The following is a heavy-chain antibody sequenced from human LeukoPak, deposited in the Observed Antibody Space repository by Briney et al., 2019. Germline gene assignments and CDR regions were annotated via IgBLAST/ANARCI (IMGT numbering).Heavy chain of an antibody. V-gene: IGHV3-74*01. D-gene: IGHD2/OR15-2a*01. J-gene: IGHJ3*02. Sequence: GGSLRLSCAASGFTLSSYWMHWVRPAPRKGLVWVSRIGSDGITTNYSDSVKGRFTISRDNAKSTLYLQMNSLRAEDTAVYYCARGLSTWRNAFDIWGQGTMVTVSS. CDR1: GFTLSSYW. CDR2: IGSDGITT. CDR3: ARGLSTWRNAFDI.